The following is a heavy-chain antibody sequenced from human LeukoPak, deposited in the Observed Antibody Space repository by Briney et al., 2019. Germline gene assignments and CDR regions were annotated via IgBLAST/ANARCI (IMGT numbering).Heavy chain of an antibody. CDR1: GYTFTSYG. J-gene: IGHJ5*02. V-gene: IGHV1-18*01. CDR3: ARDRGSYDSSGYLNWFDP. CDR2: ISAYNGNT. D-gene: IGHD3-22*01. Sequence: VASVKVSCKASGYTFTSYGISWVRQAPGQELEWMGWISAYNGNTNYAQKLQGRVTMTTDTSTSTAYMELRSLRSDDTAVYYCARDRGSYDSSGYLNWFDPWGQGTLVTVSS.